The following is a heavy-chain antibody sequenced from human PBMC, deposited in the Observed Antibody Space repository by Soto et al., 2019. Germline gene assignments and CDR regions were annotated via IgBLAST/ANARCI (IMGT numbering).Heavy chain of an antibody. Sequence: QVQLVESGGGVVQPGRSLRLSCAASGFTFSSYAMHWVRQAPGKGLEWVAVISYDGSNKYYADSVKGRFTISRDNSKNTLYLQMNSLRAEDTAVYYRAREKQQLLYYYGMDVWGQGTTVTVSS. CDR2: ISYDGSNK. V-gene: IGHV3-30-3*01. J-gene: IGHJ6*02. CDR1: GFTFSSYA. CDR3: AREKQQLLYYYGMDV. D-gene: IGHD6-13*01.